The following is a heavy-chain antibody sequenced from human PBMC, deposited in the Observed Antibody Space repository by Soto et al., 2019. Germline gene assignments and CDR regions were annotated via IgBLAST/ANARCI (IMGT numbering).Heavy chain of an antibody. D-gene: IGHD5-12*01. CDR2: IKVDSGYT. CDR1: GYPFIKYG. J-gene: IGHJ5*02. Sequence: QLQLVQSAAEVKKPGASVRVSCKASGYPFIKYGISWIRQAPEQGLEWMGWIKVDSGYTNYAQKFQGRVTMTTDTSSDTAFMELRSLRSDDTAVYYCATSYDSGFDPWRQGTLVSVSS. V-gene: IGHV1-18*04. CDR3: ATSYDSGFDP.